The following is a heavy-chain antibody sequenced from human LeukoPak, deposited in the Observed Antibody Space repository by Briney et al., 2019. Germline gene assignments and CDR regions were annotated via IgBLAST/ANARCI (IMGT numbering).Heavy chain of an antibody. CDR3: ARYGSGSYPFDY. CDR1: GYSFTSYW. V-gene: IGHV5-10-1*01. CDR2: IDPSDSYT. D-gene: IGHD3-10*01. Sequence: GESLKISCKGSGYSFTSYWISRVRQMPGKGPEWMGRIDPSDSYTNYSPSFQGHVTISADKSISTAYLQWSSLKASDTAMYYCARYGSGSYPFDYWGQGTLVTVSS. J-gene: IGHJ4*02.